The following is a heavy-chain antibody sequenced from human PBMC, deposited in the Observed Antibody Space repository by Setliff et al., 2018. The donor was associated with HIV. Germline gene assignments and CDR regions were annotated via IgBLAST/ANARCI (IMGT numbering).Heavy chain of an antibody. CDR1: GYTFTTYA. D-gene: IGHD2-2*01. CDR3: ARDGGYCSRTSCYPGPFDY. CDR2: INAGNGNT. V-gene: IGHV1-3*01. Sequence: ASVKVSCKASGYTFTTYALHWVRQAPGQGLEWMAWINAGNGNTKFSQKLQGRITVTRDTSASTAYMELSSLRYEDTAVYYCARDGGYCSRTSCYPGPFDYWGQGTLVTVSS. J-gene: IGHJ4*02.